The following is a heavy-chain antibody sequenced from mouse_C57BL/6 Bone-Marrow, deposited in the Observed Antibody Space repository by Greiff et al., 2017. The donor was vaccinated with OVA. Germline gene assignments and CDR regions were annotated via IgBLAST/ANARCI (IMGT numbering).Heavy chain of an antibody. Sequence: VQLQQPGAELVKPGASVKISCKASGYTFTDYYMNWVKQSHGKSLEWIGDINPNNGGTSYNQKFKGKATLTVDKSSSTAYMELRSLTSEDSAVYYCARRIYDGYYAYFDYWGQGTTLTVSS. V-gene: IGHV1-26*01. CDR1: GYTFTDYY. D-gene: IGHD2-3*01. CDR3: ARRIYDGYYAYFDY. CDR2: INPNNGGT. J-gene: IGHJ2*01.